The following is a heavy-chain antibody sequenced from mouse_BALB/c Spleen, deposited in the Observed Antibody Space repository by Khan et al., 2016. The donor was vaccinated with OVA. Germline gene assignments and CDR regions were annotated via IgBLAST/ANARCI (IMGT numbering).Heavy chain of an antibody. V-gene: IGHV3-8*02. J-gene: IGHJ3*01. CDR1: GDSITSGY. CDR3: SRSTYRYAFAY. Sequence: EVQLQESGPSLVKPSQTLSLTCSVTGDSITSGYWNWIRKFPGNKLEYMGYMIYRGTTYYNPSLKSRISITRHTSKNQYYLQLNSVTTEDTALYYCSRSTYRYAFAYWGQGTLVTVSA. CDR2: MIYRGTT. D-gene: IGHD2-14*01.